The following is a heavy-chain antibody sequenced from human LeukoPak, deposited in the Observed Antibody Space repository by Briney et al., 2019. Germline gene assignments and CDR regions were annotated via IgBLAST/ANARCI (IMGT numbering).Heavy chain of an antibody. D-gene: IGHD3-22*01. Sequence: GGSLRLSCAASGFIFSTYGMHWVRQAPGKGLEWVAVISYDGSNKYYADSVKGRFTISRDNSKNTLYLQMNSLRAEDTAVYYCARVLNYYDSSGYYFSYWGQGTLVTVSS. CDR3: ARVLNYYDSSGYYFSY. V-gene: IGHV3-30*19. CDR2: ISYDGSNK. CDR1: GFIFSTYG. J-gene: IGHJ4*02.